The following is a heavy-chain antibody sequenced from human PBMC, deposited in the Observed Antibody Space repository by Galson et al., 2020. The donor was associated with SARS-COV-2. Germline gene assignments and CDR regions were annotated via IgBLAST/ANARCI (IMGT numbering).Heavy chain of an antibody. J-gene: IGHJ4*02. Sequence: GGSLRLSCAASGFSFTTYSMHWVRQAPGKGLEWVAVISYDGTKNYYADSVKGRFTISRDNPKNTLVLQMNSLRVEDTALYYFARDFDYSNPGYWGQGTLVTVSS. CDR3: ARDFDYSNPGY. CDR2: ISYDGTKN. V-gene: IGHV3-30*04. D-gene: IGHD4-4*01. CDR1: GFSFTTYS.